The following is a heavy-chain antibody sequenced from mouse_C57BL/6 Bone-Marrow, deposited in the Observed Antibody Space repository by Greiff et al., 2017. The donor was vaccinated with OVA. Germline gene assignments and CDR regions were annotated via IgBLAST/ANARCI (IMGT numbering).Heavy chain of an antibody. CDR3: ARSDYYGSSSWFAY. D-gene: IGHD1-1*01. CDR1: GFTFSDYY. V-gene: IGHV5-16*01. J-gene: IGHJ3*01. Sequence: EVKLVESEGGLVQPGSSMKLSCTASGFTFSDYYMAWVRQVPEKGLEWVANINYDGSSTYYLDSLKSRFIISRDNAKNILYLQMSSLKSEDTATYYCARSDYYGSSSWFAYWGQGTLVTVSA. CDR2: INYDGSST.